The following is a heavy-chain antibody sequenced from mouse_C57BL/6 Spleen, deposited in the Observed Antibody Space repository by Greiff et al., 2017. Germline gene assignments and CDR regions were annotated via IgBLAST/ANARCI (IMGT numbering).Heavy chain of an antibody. D-gene: IGHD2-12*01. V-gene: IGHV1-74*01. CDR3: AIGHDGREMDD. Sequence: QVQLQQPGAELVKPGASVKVSCKASGYTFTSYWMHWVKQRPGQGLEWIGRIHPSDSDTNYNQKFKGKATLTVDKSSSTAYMQLRSLTSEDSAVYYCAIGHDGREMDDWGQGTSVTVSS. J-gene: IGHJ4*01. CDR1: GYTFTSYW. CDR2: IHPSDSDT.